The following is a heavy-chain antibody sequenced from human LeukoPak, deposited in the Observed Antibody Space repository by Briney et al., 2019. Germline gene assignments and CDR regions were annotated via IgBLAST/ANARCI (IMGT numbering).Heavy chain of an antibody. Sequence: GGSLRLSCAASGFTFSNSAMSWVRQAPGKGLEWVSTITGSGDSTHYTDSVRGRFTISRDNSKNTLDLQMNSLRAEDTALYYCTTDSQRSTYYYEFDYWGQGSLVTVSS. V-gene: IGHV3-23*01. D-gene: IGHD3-10*01. J-gene: IGHJ4*02. CDR1: GFTFSNSA. CDR2: ITGSGDST. CDR3: TTDSQRSTYYYEFDY.